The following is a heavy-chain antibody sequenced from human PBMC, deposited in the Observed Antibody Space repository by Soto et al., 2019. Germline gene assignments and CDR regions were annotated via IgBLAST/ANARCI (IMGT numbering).Heavy chain of an antibody. CDR2: ISGSGGST. CDR1: GFTFSSYA. D-gene: IGHD6-13*01. J-gene: IGHJ3*02. V-gene: IGHV3-23*01. CDR3: AKTLRYSSSFRGPFDI. Sequence: GGSLRLSCAASGFTFSSYAMSWVLQAPGKGLEWVSAISGSGGSTYYADSVKGRFTISRDNSKNTLYLQMNSLRAEDTAVYYCAKTLRYSSSFRGPFDIWGQGTMVPV.